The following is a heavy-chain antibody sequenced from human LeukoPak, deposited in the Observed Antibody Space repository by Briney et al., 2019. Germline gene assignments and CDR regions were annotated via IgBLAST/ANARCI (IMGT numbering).Heavy chain of an antibody. CDR3: ARLIDYYGMDV. V-gene: IGHV4-59*01. CDR1: GGSISSYY. D-gene: IGHD3-16*01. CDR2: IYYSGST. J-gene: IGHJ6*02. Sequence: SETLSLTCTVSGGSISSYYWSWIRQLPGKGLEWIGYIYYSGSTNYNPSLKSRVTISVDTSKNQFSLKLSSVTAADTAVYYCARLIDYYGMDVWGQGTTVTVSS.